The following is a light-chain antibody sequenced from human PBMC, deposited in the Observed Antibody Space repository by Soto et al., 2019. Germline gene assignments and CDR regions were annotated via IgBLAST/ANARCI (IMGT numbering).Light chain of an antibody. CDR1: SSNIGAGYD. CDR3: QSYDSSLSFWV. Sequence: QSVLTQPPSVSGAPGQRVTISCTGSSSNIGAGYDVHWYQQLPGTAPKLLIYGNSNRPSGFPDRFSGSKSGTSASLAITGLQAEDEADYYCQSYDSSLSFWVFGGGTKLTVL. CDR2: GNS. J-gene: IGLJ3*02. V-gene: IGLV1-40*01.